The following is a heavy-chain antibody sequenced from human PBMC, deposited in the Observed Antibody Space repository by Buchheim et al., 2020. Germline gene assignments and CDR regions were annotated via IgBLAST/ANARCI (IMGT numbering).Heavy chain of an antibody. Sequence: EVQLVESGGGLVQPGGSLRLSCAASGFTFSSYWMSWVRQAPGKGLEWVANIKQDGSEKYYVDSVKGRFTISRDNAKNSLYLQMNSLRAEDTAVYYCTREAVTWIQLWSLAHFDYWGQGTL. J-gene: IGHJ4*02. CDR1: GFTFSSYW. CDR2: IKQDGSEK. CDR3: TREAVTWIQLWSLAHFDY. D-gene: IGHD5-18*01. V-gene: IGHV3-7*01.